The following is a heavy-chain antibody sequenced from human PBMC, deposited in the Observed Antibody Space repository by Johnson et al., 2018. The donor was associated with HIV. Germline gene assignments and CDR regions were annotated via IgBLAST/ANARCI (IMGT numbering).Heavy chain of an antibody. V-gene: IGHV3-33*08. CDR2: IRFDGSDK. Sequence: QVQLVESGGGVVQPGRSLRLSCAASGFTFTNYGMHWVRQVPGKGLEWVAFIRFDGSDKYYADSVKGRFTISRDNSKNTLYLQMNSLRAEDTAVYYCASCEYSSPRGAFDIWGQGTMVTVSS. J-gene: IGHJ3*02. CDR1: GFTFTNYG. CDR3: ASCEYSSPRGAFDI. D-gene: IGHD6-6*01.